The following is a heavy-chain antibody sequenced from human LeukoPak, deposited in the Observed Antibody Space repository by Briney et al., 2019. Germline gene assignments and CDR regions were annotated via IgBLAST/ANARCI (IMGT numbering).Heavy chain of an antibody. Sequence: GGSMRLSCAASGFTFSSYSMNWVRQAPGKGLEWVSSISSSSSYIYYADSVKGRFTISRDNAKNSLFLQMNSLRAEDTAVYYCAKDEPLEAFGIWGQGTMVTVSS. CDR3: AKDEPLEAFGI. CDR2: ISSSSSYI. V-gene: IGHV3-21*01. J-gene: IGHJ3*02. CDR1: GFTFSSYS. D-gene: IGHD1-14*01.